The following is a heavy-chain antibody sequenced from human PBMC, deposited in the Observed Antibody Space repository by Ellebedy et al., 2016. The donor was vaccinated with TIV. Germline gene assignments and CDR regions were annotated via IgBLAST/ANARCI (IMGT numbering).Heavy chain of an antibody. CDR2: IIPIFGTA. V-gene: IGHV1-69*06. CDR3: ARGTSSPRNYYGMDV. CDR1: GGTFSRYG. J-gene: IGHJ6*02. Sequence: SVKVSXXASGGTFSRYGINWVRQAPGQGLEWMGEIIPIFGTANYAQKFQGRVTITADKSTSTAYMELSSLRSEDTAVYYCARGTSSPRNYYGMDVWGQGTTVTVSS. D-gene: IGHD2-2*01.